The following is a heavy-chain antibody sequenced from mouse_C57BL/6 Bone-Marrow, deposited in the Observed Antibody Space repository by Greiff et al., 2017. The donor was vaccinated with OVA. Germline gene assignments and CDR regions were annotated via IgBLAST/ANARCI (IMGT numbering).Heavy chain of an antibody. CDR3: TFYYGSSYRFAY. D-gene: IGHD1-1*01. CDR1: GYTFTDYE. Sequence: QVHVKQSGAELVRPGASVTLSCKASGYTFTDYEMHWVKQTPVHGLEWIGAIDPETGGTAYNQKFKGKAILTADKSSSTAYMELRSLTSEDSAVYYCTFYYGSSYRFAYWGQGTLVTVSA. J-gene: IGHJ3*01. V-gene: IGHV1-15*01. CDR2: IDPETGGT.